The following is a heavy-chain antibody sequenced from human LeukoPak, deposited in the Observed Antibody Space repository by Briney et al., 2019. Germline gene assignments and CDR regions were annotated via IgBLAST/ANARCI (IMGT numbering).Heavy chain of an antibody. V-gene: IGHV1-18*01. CDR2: ISAYNGNT. CDR3: ARVGDYGGNSEFDY. Sequence: ASVKVSCKASGYTFTSYGISWLRLAPGQGLEWMGWISAYNGNTNYAQKLQGRVTLTTDTSTSTAYMELRSLRSDDTAVYYCARVGDYGGNSEFDYWGQGTLVTVSS. D-gene: IGHD4-23*01. J-gene: IGHJ4*02. CDR1: GYTFTSYG.